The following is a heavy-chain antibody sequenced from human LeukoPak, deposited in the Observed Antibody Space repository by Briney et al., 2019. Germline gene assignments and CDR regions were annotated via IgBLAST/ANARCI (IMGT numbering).Heavy chain of an antibody. J-gene: IGHJ4*02. CDR1: GFTFSSYG. CDR2: IWYDGSNK. Sequence: PRRSLRLPCAASGFTFSSYGMHWVRQAPGKGLEWVAVIWYDGSNKYYADSVKGRFTISRDNSKNTLYLQMNSLRAEDTAVYYCAKDYRGYGDYFDYWGQGTLVTVSS. D-gene: IGHD5-12*01. CDR3: AKDYRGYGDYFDY. V-gene: IGHV3-33*06.